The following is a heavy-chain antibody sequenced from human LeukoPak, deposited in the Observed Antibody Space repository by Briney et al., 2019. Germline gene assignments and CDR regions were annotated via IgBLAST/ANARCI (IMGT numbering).Heavy chain of an antibody. D-gene: IGHD4-11*01. V-gene: IGHV3-23*01. Sequence: GGSLRLSCAASGFTFSSYAMSWVRQAPGKGLEWVSAISGSGGSTYYADSVKGRFTISRDNAKNSLYLQMNSLSAEDTAVYYCARFHDYSNYWFDPWGQGTLVTVSS. CDR3: ARFHDYSNYWFDP. CDR1: GFTFSSYA. CDR2: ISGSGGST. J-gene: IGHJ5*02.